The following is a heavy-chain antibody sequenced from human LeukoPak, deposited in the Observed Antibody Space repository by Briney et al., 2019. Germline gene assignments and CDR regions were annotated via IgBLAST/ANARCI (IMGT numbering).Heavy chain of an antibody. D-gene: IGHD6-19*01. V-gene: IGHV1-18*04. CDR3: ATTSRQWLVHY. CDR2: ISAYNGNT. Sequence: ASVKVSCKASGYTFTSYGISWVRQAPGQGLEWMGWISAYNGNTNYAQKLQGRVTTTTDTSTSTAYMELRSLRSDDTAVYYCATTSRQWLVHYWGQGTLVTVSS. J-gene: IGHJ4*02. CDR1: GYTFTSYG.